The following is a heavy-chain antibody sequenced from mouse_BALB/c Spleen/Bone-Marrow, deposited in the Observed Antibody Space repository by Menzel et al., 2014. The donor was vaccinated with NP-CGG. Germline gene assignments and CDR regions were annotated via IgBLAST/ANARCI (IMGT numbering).Heavy chain of an antibody. CDR3: ARPRFAY. CDR2: ISSGGSYT. Sequence: EVKLEESGGGLVKPGGSLKLSCAASGFTFSGYAMSWVRQTPEKRLEWVATISSGGSYTYYPDSVKGRFTISRDNAKNTLYLQMSSLRSEDTAMYYCARPRFAYWGQGTLVTVSA. J-gene: IGHJ3*01. CDR1: GFTFSGYA. V-gene: IGHV5-9-3*01.